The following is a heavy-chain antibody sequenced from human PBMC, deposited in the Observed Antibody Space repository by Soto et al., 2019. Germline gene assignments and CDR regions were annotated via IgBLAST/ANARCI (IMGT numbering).Heavy chain of an antibody. V-gene: IGHV1-8*02. CDR1: GYDFTAYD. J-gene: IGHJ6*02. CDR3: GRGPSPRAPAGGTPYYYAMDV. CDR2: MNPINGAT. Sequence: QVQLVQSGAEVKQSGASVKVSCKASGYDFTAYDINWVRQASGQGLEWMGWMNPINGATGSARRFQGRVSMTRNTAAATAYLELTSLRSDHSAVYYCGRGPSPRAPAGGTPYYYAMDVWGQGTTVTVSS. D-gene: IGHD6-13*01.